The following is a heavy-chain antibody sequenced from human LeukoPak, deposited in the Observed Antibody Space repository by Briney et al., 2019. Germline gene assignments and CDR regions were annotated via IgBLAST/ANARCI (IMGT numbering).Heavy chain of an antibody. V-gene: IGHV3-21*01. CDR3: ARGHSTRAFDY. D-gene: IGHD6-13*01. J-gene: IGHJ4*02. Sequence: GGSLRLSCAASGFTFSSYSMNWVRQAPGKGLEWVSSISSSSSYIYYADSAKGRFTISRDNAKNSLYLQMNSLRAEDTAVYYCARGHSTRAFDYWGQGTLVTVSS. CDR2: ISSSSSYI. CDR1: GFTFSSYS.